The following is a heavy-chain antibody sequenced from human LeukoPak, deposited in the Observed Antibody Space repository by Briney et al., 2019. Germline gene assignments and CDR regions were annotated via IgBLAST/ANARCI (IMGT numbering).Heavy chain of an antibody. CDR1: GGSISSRSYY. D-gene: IGHD3-3*01. J-gene: IGHJ6*03. CDR3: AREYYDFWSGYHYYYMDV. CDR2: IYYSGSP. Sequence: SETLSLTCTVSGGSISSRSYYWGWIRQPPGKGLEWIGNIYYSGSPYYSPSLKSRVTISLDTSKSQFSLKLRSVTAADTAVYYCAREYYDFWSGYHYYYMDVWGKGTTVTVSS. V-gene: IGHV4-39*07.